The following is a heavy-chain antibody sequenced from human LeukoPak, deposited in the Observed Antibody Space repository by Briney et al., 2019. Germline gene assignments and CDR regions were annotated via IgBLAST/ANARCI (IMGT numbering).Heavy chain of an antibody. V-gene: IGHV1-18*01. CDR3: ARGGKNYVYF. Sequence: VEVSHQTPGYSVTSYGINLVGEPPGRRLEWVGYISAYDGETRYAQKFQGRVTLTTDTSTGTVYMEMRRLRSDDTAVYYCARGGKNYVYFWGQGNLVTVSS. D-gene: IGHD1-26*01. CDR1: GYSVTSYG. CDR2: ISAYDGET. J-gene: IGHJ4*02.